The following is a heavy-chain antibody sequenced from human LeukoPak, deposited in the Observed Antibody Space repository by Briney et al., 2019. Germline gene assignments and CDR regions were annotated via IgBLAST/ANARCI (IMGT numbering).Heavy chain of an antibody. V-gene: IGHV4-61*02. Sequence: PSETLSLTCTVSGASISSGSYYWSWIRQPAGKGLEWIGRIYTTGNTNYSPSLKSRVTISVDTSKNQFSLKLNSVTAADTAVYYCARQTGSGLFILPGGQGTLVTVSS. CDR3: ARQTGSGLFILP. D-gene: IGHD3/OR15-3a*01. J-gene: IGHJ4*02. CDR1: GASISSGSYY. CDR2: IYTTGNT.